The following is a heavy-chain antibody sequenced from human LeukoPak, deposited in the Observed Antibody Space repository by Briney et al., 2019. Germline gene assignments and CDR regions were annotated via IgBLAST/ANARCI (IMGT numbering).Heavy chain of an antibody. V-gene: IGHV3-30*18. D-gene: IGHD3-9*01. CDR2: ISYDGSNK. CDR3: AKVGGVFDILTGPFDY. CDR1: GFTFSSYG. J-gene: IGHJ4*02. Sequence: GGSLRLSCAASGFTFSSYGMHWVRQAPGKGLEWVAVISYDGSNKYYADSVKGRFTISRDNSKNTLYLQMNSLRAEDTAVYYCAKVGGVFDILTGPFDYWGQGTLVTVSS.